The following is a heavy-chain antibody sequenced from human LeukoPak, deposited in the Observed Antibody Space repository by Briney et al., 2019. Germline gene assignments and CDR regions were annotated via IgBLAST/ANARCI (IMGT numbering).Heavy chain of an antibody. D-gene: IGHD1-7*01. Sequence: GGSLRLSCAASGFTVSSNYMSWVRQAPGKGLEWVSVIYSGGSTYYADSVKGRFTISRDNSKNTLYLQMNSLRAEDTAVYYFAREIGTTYYYMDVWGKGTTVTVSS. CDR1: GFTVSSNY. CDR3: AREIGTTYYYMDV. J-gene: IGHJ6*03. CDR2: IYSGGST. V-gene: IGHV3-53*01.